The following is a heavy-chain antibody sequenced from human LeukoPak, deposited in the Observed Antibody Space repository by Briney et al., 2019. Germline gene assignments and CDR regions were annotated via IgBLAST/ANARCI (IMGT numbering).Heavy chain of an antibody. D-gene: IGHD5-24*01. CDR1: GFTFSSYA. V-gene: IGHV3-23*01. CDR3: AKVSGMATTGDYFDY. Sequence: GGSLRLSCAASGFTFSSYAMSWVRQAPGKGLEWVSAISGSGGSTYYADSVKGQFTISRDNSKNTLYLQMNSLRAEDTAVYYCAKVSGMATTGDYFDYWGQGTLVTVSS. CDR2: ISGSGGST. J-gene: IGHJ4*02.